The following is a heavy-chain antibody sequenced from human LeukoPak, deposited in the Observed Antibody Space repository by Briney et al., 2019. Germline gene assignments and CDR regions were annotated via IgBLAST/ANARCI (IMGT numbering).Heavy chain of an antibody. CDR3: AGGGCGFDY. CDR2: INQDGGEK. D-gene: IGHD2-15*01. Sequence: PGGSLRLSCAASGFTFSASSMTWVRQAPGKGLEWVNNINQDGGEKYYVDSVKGRFTISRDNARNALYLQLNSLRTEDTAVYYSAGGGCGFDYWGQGTLGTVSS. V-gene: IGHV3-7*01. J-gene: IGHJ4*02. CDR1: GFTFSASS.